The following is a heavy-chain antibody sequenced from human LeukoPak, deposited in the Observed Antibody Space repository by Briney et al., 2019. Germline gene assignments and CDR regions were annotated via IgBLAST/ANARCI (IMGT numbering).Heavy chain of an antibody. V-gene: IGHV1-69*04. D-gene: IGHD1-7*01. J-gene: IGHJ4*02. Sequence: ASVKVSCKASGGTFSSYAISWVRQAPGQGLEWMGMIIPILGIANYAQKFQGRVTTTADKSTSTAYMELSSLRSEDTAVYYCARPLETGTTVYYFDYWGQGTLVTVSS. CDR1: GGTFSSYA. CDR2: IIPILGIA. CDR3: ARPLETGTTVYYFDY.